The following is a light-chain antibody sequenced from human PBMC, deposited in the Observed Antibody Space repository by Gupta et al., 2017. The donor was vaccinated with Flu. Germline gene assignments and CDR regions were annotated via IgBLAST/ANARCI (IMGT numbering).Light chain of an antibody. CDR3: QTWDTEVV. CDR2: VNNDGSH. Sequence: QVVLTPPPPASASLGASVKLTCTLNSGHDRYAIAWHQQQPEGGPRYLMRVNNDGSHIKGDGIPDRFSSSSSGAERYLTISSLQSEDEADYYCQTWDTEVVFGGGTKLTVL. CDR1: SGHDRYA. V-gene: IGLV4-69*01. J-gene: IGLJ2*01.